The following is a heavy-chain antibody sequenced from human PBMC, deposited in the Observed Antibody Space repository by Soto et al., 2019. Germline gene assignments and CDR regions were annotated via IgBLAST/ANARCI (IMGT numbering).Heavy chain of an antibody. CDR3: ASVYYGSGSFYMDV. Sequence: QVQLVQSGAEVKKPGASVKVSCKASGYTFTSYDINWVRQATGQGLEWMGWMNPNSGNTGYAQFQGRVTMTRNTSISTAYMELSSLRSEVTAVYYCASVYYGSGSFYMDVWGQGTTVTVSS. D-gene: IGHD3-10*01. J-gene: IGHJ6*02. V-gene: IGHV1-8*01. CDR2: MNPNSGNT. CDR1: GYTFTSYD.